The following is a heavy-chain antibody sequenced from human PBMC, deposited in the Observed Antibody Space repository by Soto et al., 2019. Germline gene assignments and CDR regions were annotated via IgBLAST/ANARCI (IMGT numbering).Heavy chain of an antibody. CDR3: ARVERGELRSYCYFDL. D-gene: IGHD3-16*01. CDR1: GGSISSGGYS. CDR2: IYHSGST. J-gene: IGHJ2*01. V-gene: IGHV4-30-2*01. Sequence: KASETLSLTCAVSGGSISSGGYSWSWIRQPPGKGLEWIGYIYHSGSTYYNPSLKSRVTISVDRSKNQFSLKLSSVTAADTAVYYCARVERGELRSYCYFDLWGRGTLVTVSS.